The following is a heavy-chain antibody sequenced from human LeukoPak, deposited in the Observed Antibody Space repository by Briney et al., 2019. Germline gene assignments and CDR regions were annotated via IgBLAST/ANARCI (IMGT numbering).Heavy chain of an antibody. J-gene: IGHJ4*02. Sequence: GGSLRLSCAASGFTFSNYWMHWVRQAPGKGLVWVSRINSDGINTSYADSVKGRFTISRDNSKNTLYLQMNSLRAEDTAVYYCAKSKAVAGPGYFDYWGQGTLVTVSS. D-gene: IGHD6-19*01. CDR2: INSDGINT. CDR1: GFTFSNYW. CDR3: AKSKAVAGPGYFDY. V-gene: IGHV3-74*01.